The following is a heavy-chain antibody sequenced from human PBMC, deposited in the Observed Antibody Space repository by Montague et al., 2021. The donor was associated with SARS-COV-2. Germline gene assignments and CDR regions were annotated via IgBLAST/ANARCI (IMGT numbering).Heavy chain of an antibody. J-gene: IGHJ6*02. Sequence: SETLSLTCAVSGESFSGYYWSWIRQPAGKGLEWIGGIYNSGSTNYNPSLKSRVTISVDTSKNQFSLKLSSVTAADTAVYYCARGRTVTTFYYYYYYGMDVWGQGTTVTVSS. CDR2: IYNSGST. CDR3: ARGRTVTTFYYYYYYGMDV. D-gene: IGHD4-17*01. CDR1: GESFSGYY. V-gene: IGHV4-34*01.